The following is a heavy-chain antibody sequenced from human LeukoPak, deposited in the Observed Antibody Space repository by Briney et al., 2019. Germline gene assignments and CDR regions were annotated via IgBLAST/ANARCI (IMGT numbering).Heavy chain of an antibody. CDR1: GYTFTRYF. CDR2: ITLSGGST. D-gene: IGHD2-15*01. V-gene: IGHV1-46*01. CDR3: AREGGGGIDIEPSFDY. J-gene: IGHJ4*02. Sequence: ASVKVSCKASGYTFTRYFIHWVRQAPARGLEWMGTITLSGGSTGAAQKFQGRVTMTRDTSTSTVYMQLSSLRSKDTAVYYCAREGGGGIDIEPSFDYWGQGTLVTVSS.